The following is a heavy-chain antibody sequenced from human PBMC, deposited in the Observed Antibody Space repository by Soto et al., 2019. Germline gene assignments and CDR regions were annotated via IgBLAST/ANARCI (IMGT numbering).Heavy chain of an antibody. CDR2: IYYSGST. CDR3: ARQYCSGGSCNSNWFDP. Sequence: SETLSLTCTVSGGSISSSSYYWGWIRQPPGKGLEWIGSIYYSGSTYYNPSLKRRVPISVDTSKNQFSLKLSSVTAADTAVYYCARQYCSGGSCNSNWFDPWGQGTLVTVSS. V-gene: IGHV4-39*01. J-gene: IGHJ5*02. CDR1: GGSISSSSYY. D-gene: IGHD2-15*01.